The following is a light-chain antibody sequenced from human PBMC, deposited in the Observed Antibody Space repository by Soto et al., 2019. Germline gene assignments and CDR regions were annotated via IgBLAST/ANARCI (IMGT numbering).Light chain of an antibody. V-gene: IGKV3-15*01. J-gene: IGKJ1*01. CDR3: QQYNSWLWT. Sequence: ESVLPQSPGTLSLSPGERATLSCRASQSVSSSYLAWYQQKPGQAPRLLIYGASTRATGIPARFSGSGSGTEFTLIISSLQSEDSAVYYCQQYNSWLWTFGQGTKVDIK. CDR1: QSVSSSY. CDR2: GAS.